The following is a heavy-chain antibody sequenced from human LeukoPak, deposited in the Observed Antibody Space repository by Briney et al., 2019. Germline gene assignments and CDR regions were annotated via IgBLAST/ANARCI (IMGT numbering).Heavy chain of an antibody. Sequence: GGSLRLSCAASGFTFSSYAMSWVRQAPGKGLEWVSAISGSGGSTYYADSVKGRFTISRDNSKNTLYLQMNSLRAEDTAVYYCANRHRALGIAAAGTWRWGQGTLVTVSS. J-gene: IGHJ4*02. V-gene: IGHV3-23*01. CDR2: ISGSGGST. CDR3: ANRHRALGIAAAGTWR. CDR1: GFTFSSYA. D-gene: IGHD6-13*01.